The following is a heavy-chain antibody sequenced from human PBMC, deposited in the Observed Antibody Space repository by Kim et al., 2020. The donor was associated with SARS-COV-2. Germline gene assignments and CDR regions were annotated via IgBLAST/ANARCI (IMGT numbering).Heavy chain of an antibody. Sequence: GGSLRLSCGAAGFTFSDSAMHWVRRASGKGLEWVGRIRSKVNGYAKAYSASVRGRFTISRDDSMNTAYLQMNSLKTEDTAGYYCTRVPGTTLAFLDAFD. CDR2: IRSKVNGYAK. CDR1: GFTFSDSA. CDR3: TRVPGTTLAFLDAFD. D-gene: IGHD1-1*01. V-gene: IGHV3-73*01. J-gene: IGHJ3*02.